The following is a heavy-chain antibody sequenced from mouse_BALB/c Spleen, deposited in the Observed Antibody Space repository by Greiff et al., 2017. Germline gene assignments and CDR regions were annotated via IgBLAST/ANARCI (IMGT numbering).Heavy chain of an antibody. CDR3: ARMGLPAWFAY. D-gene: IGHD2-4*01. V-gene: IGHV14-4*02. J-gene: IGHJ3*01. CDR1: GFNIKDYY. Sequence: VQLQQSGAELVRSGASVKLSCTASGFNIKDYYMHWVKQRPEQGLEWIGWIDPENGDTEYAPKFQGKATMTADTSSNTAYLQLSSLTSEDTAVYYCARMGLPAWFAYWGQGTLVTVSA. CDR2: IDPENGDT.